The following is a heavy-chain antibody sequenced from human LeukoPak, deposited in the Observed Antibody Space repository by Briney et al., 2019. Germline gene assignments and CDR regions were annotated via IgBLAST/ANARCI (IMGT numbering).Heavy chain of an antibody. J-gene: IGHJ4*02. CDR1: GFTFNTFT. V-gene: IGHV3-48*02. CDR3: ARDLDWSFDY. CDR2: INTTNFV. Sequence: GGPLRLSCAASGFTFNTFTMNWVRQAPGMGLEWISWINTTNFVYYADSVKGRFTISRDDARNSLHLQLNSLRDEDTAVYYCARDLDWSFDYWGQGALVTVSS. D-gene: IGHD3-9*01.